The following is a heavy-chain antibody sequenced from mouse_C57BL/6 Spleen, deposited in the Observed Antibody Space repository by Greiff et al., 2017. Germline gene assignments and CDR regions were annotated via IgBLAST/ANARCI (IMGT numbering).Heavy chain of an antibody. CDR3: ARHYGSSYGYAMDC. D-gene: IGHD1-1*01. CDR1: GYTFTSYW. V-gene: IGHV1-64*01. Sequence: QVQLQQPGAELVKPGASVKLSCKASGYTFTSYWMHWVKQRPGQGLEWIGMIHPNSGSTNYNEKFKSKATLTVDKSSSTAYMQLSSLTSEDSAVYYCARHYGSSYGYAMDCWGQGTSVTVSS. CDR2: IHPNSGST. J-gene: IGHJ4*01.